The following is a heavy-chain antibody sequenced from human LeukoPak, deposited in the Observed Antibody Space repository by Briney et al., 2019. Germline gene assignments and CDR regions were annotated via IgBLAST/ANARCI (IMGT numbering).Heavy chain of an antibody. D-gene: IGHD6-19*01. CDR1: GGSISSYY. CDR2: IYTSGNT. CDR3: ARVIYGYSSASADV. J-gene: IGHJ6*04. V-gene: IGHV4-4*07. Sequence: PSETLSLTCTVSGGSISSYYWSWIRHPAGKGLEWIGRIYTSGNTNYNPSLKSRVTMSVDTSKNQFSLKLSSVTAADTAVYYCARVIYGYSSASADVWGKGTTVTVSS.